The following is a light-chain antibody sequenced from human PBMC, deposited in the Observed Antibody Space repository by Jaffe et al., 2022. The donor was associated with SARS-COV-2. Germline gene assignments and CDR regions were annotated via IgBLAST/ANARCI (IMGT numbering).Light chain of an antibody. CDR2: AAS. CDR3: QQSNRTPYT. J-gene: IGKJ2*01. CDR1: QSISSY. Sequence: DIQMTQSPSSLSASVGDRVTITCRASQSISSYLNWYQQKPGKAPKVLIYAASSLQTGVPSRFSGSGSGTDFTLTISSLRPEDFATYYCQQSNRTPYTFGQGTKLEIK. V-gene: IGKV1-39*01.